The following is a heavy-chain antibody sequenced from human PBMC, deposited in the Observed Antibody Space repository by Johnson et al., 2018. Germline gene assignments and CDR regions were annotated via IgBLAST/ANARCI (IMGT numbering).Heavy chain of an antibody. Sequence: VQLVQSGGGLIQPGGSLRLSCAASGFTVSSNYMNWVRQAPGKGLEWVSVIYGDGSTYYADSLKGRFTISIDNYRNTLYIQMNSLGAEDTAVCYCARGKVGINYYYGMDVWGQGTTVTVSS. CDR2: IYGDGST. V-gene: IGHV3-53*01. CDR1: GFTVSSNY. D-gene: IGHD2-21*01. J-gene: IGHJ6*02. CDR3: ARGKVGINYYYGMDV.